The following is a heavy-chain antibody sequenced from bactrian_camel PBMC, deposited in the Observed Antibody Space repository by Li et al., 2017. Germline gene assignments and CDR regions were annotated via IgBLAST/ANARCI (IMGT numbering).Heavy chain of an antibody. CDR2: LVTGATTT. CDR1: GDIAGGNC. Sequence: HVQLVESGGGSVQAGGALRLSCAASGDIAGGNCMGWIRQRPGKEREGIAGLVTGATTTWYAASVKGRFTISQDKNKLYLQMNSLKPEDTAVYYCVTVRYYGMNFWGKGTQVTVS. V-gene: IGHV3S54*01. J-gene: IGHJ7*01.